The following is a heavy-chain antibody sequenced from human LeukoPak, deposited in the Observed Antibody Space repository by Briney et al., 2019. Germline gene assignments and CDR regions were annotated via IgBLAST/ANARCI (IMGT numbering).Heavy chain of an antibody. D-gene: IGHD3-22*01. J-gene: IGHJ3*02. CDR3: AKSNGYGLIDI. V-gene: IGHV4-59*12. CDR2: IYYNGYT. CDR1: GGSIGTYD. Sequence: SETLSLTCTVSGGSIGTYDWCWIRQPPGKGLEWVGYIYYNGYTDYNPALKSRVTISLHTSKNQFSLKLSSVTAADTAVYYCAKSNGYGLIDIWGQGTMVPVSS.